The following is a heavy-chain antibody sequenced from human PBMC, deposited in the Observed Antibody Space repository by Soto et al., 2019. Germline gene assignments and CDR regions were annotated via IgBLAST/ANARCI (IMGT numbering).Heavy chain of an antibody. Sequence: GGSLRLSCAASGFTFSSYGMHWVRQAPGKGLEWVAVISYDGSNKYYADSVKGRFTISRDNSKNTLYLQMNSLRAEDTAVYYCAKGPDYYDSSGYYDYYWGQGTLVTVSS. D-gene: IGHD3-22*01. J-gene: IGHJ4*02. CDR2: ISYDGSNK. CDR3: AKGPDYYDSSGYYDYY. CDR1: GFTFSSYG. V-gene: IGHV3-30*18.